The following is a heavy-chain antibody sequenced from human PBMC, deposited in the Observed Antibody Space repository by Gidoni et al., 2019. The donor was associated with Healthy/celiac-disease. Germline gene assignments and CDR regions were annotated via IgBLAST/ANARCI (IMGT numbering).Heavy chain of an antibody. J-gene: IGHJ6*02. D-gene: IGHD3-3*01. V-gene: IGHV3-21*06. CDR3: ARDGSTEYYDFWSGYYRVGYYYGMDV. CDR2: ISSSSSYI. Sequence: EVQLVESGGGLVKPGGSLRLSCAASGFTFSSYSMKWVRQAPGKGLGWVSSISSSSSYIYYADSVKGRFTISRDNAKNSLYLQMNSLRAEDTAVYYCARDGSTEYYDFWSGYYRVGYYYGMDVWGQGTTVTVSS. CDR1: GFTFSSYS.